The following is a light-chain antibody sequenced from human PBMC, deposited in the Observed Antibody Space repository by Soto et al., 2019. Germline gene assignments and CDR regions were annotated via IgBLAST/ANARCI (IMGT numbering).Light chain of an antibody. CDR1: QSISSS. Sequence: EIVMTPSPATLSVSPGESATLSCRASQSISSSKLAWYQQNPGQAPRLLMYGASNRATGIPARFSGSGSGTEFTLTISSLQSEDFAVYYCQQYDYWPRTFVQGTKVDSK. CDR2: GAS. CDR3: QQYDYWPRT. J-gene: IGKJ1*01. V-gene: IGKV3-15*01.